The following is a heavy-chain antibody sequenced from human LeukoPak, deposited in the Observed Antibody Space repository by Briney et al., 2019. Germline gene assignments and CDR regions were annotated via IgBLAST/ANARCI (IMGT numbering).Heavy chain of an antibody. CDR2: INPNSGGT. V-gene: IGHV1-2*02. CDR1: GYTFTGYY. J-gene: IGHJ6*02. Sequence: ASVKVSCKASGYTFTGYYMHWVRQAPGQGLEWMGWINPNSGGTNYAQKFQGRVTMTRDTSISTAYMELSSLRSDDTAVYYCARESSRVGARVMDVWGQGTTVTVSS. D-gene: IGHD1-26*01. CDR3: ARESSRVGARVMDV.